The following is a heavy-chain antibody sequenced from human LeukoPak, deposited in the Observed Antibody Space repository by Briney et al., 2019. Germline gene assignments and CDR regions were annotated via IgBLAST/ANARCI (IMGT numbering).Heavy chain of an antibody. CDR1: GGSISSGFYY. CDR3: ARQTASRDFDY. D-gene: IGHD5-24*01. CDR2: IYPTGST. Sequence: SETLSLTCTVSGGSISSGFYYWTWIRQPAGKGLEWIGRIYPTGSTNYNPSLKSRVTISVDTSKNQFSLKPSSVTAADTAVYYCARQTASRDFDYWGQGTLVTVSS. J-gene: IGHJ4*02. V-gene: IGHV4-61*02.